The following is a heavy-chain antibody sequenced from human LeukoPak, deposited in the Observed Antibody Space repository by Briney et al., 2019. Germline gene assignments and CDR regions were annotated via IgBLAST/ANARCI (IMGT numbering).Heavy chain of an antibody. Sequence: ASVMVSSKASGGSFCSCAIIWVRQATGQGLEWWVWMNPNSGNTGYAQKFQGRVTMTRNTSISTAYMERRSLRSEDTAVYYCARGGGLGSYRSGLYVSYYYYMDVWGKGTTVTVSS. V-gene: IGHV1-8*02. CDR1: GGSFCSCA. CDR2: MNPNSGNT. J-gene: IGHJ6*03. D-gene: IGHD6-19*01. CDR3: ARGGGLGSYRSGLYVSYYYYMDV.